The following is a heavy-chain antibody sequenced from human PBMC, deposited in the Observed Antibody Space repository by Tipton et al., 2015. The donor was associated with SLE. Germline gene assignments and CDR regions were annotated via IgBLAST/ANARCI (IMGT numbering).Heavy chain of an antibody. CDR1: GFNFPTYA. CDR3: AKDGGRHFVDIGATMPLDY. CDR2: ISGSGRGTAGGRT. J-gene: IGHJ4*02. Sequence: GSLRPSCEASGFNFPTYAMTWVRQAPGKGLEWVSGISGSGRGTAGGRTYYEDSVKGRFTISRDNSKNTVYLQMNSLRVEDTAVYYCAKDGGRHFVDIGATMPLDYWGQGTLVTVSS. D-gene: IGHD5-12*01. V-gene: IGHV3-23*01.